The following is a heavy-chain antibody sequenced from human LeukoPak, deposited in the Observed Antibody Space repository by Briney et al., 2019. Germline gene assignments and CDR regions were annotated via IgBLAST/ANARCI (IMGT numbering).Heavy chain of an antibody. J-gene: IGHJ6*03. CDR3: ARGRYYDSSGYRPYYYYYYMDV. V-gene: IGHV4-4*07. D-gene: IGHD3-22*01. CDR2: IYTSGST. CDR1: GGSISSYY. Sequence: PSETLSLTCTVSGGSISSYYWSWIRQPAGKGLEWIGRIYTSGSTNYNPSLKSRVTMSVDTSKNQFSLKLSSVTAADTAVYYCARGRYYDSSGYRPYYYYYYMDVWGKGTTVTVSS.